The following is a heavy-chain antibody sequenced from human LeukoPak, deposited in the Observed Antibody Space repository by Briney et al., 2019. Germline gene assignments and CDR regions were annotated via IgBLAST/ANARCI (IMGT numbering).Heavy chain of an antibody. J-gene: IGHJ4*02. D-gene: IGHD3-16*01. CDR3: ARWGLRGKNHFDY. V-gene: IGHV4-31*03. Sequence: SETLSLTCTVSGGSISSGGYYWSWIRQHPGKGLEWNGYIYYSGSTYYNPSLKSRVTISVDTSENQFSLKLSSVTAADTAVYYCARWGLRGKNHFDYWGQGTLVTVSS. CDR1: GGSISSGGYY. CDR2: IYYSGST.